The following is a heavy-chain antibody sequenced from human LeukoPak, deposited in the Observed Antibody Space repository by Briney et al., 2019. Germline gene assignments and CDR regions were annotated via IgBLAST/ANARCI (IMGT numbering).Heavy chain of an antibody. V-gene: IGHV1-69*02. J-gene: IGHJ4*02. Sequence: SVKVSCKASGGTFSSYTISWVRQAPGQGLEWMGGIIPILGIANYAQKFQGRVTITADKSTSTAYMELSSLRSEDTAVYYCARAPLGQLDYWGQGTLVTVSS. D-gene: IGHD2-2*01. CDR3: ARAPLGQLDY. CDR2: IIPILGIA. CDR1: GGTFSSYT.